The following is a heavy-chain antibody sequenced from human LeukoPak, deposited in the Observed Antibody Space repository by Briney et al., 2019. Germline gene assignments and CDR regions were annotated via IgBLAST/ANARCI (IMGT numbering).Heavy chain of an antibody. J-gene: IGHJ4*02. V-gene: IGHV3-48*03. CDR3: ARSRYGVVGF. D-gene: IGHD4-17*01. Sequence: PGGSLRLSCAASGFTFSSYEMNWVRQAPGKGLEWVSYISSSGSTIYYADSVKGRFTISRDNAKNSLYLQMNSLRAEDTAVYYRARSRYGVVGFWGQGTLVTVSS. CDR2: ISSSGSTI. CDR1: GFTFSSYE.